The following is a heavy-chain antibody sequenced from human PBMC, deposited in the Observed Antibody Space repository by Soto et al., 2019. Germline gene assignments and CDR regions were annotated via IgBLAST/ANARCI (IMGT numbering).Heavy chain of an antibody. Sequence: PWGSLRLSCAASGFTFDDYAMHWVRQAPGKGLEWVSGISWNSGSIGYADSVKGRFTISRDNAKNSLYLQMNSLRAEDTALYYCAKEMITFGGVIASDAFDIWGQGTMVTV. D-gene: IGHD3-16*02. J-gene: IGHJ3*02. CDR2: ISWNSGSI. CDR3: AKEMITFGGVIASDAFDI. V-gene: IGHV3-9*01. CDR1: GFTFDDYA.